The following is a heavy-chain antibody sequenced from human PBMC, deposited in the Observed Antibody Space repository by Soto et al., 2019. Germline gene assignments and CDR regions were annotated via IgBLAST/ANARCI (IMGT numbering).Heavy chain of an antibody. D-gene: IGHD3-10*01. CDR3: ASPAMVRGALNYGMDV. V-gene: IGHV5-10-1*01. CDR2: IDPSDSYT. J-gene: IGHJ6*02. CDR1: GYSFTSYW. Sequence: PGESLKISCKGSGYSFTSYWIGWVRQMPGKGLEWMGRIDPSDSYTNYSPSFQGHVTISADKSISTAYLQWSSLKASDTAMYYCASPAMVRGALNYGMDVWGQGTTVTVSS.